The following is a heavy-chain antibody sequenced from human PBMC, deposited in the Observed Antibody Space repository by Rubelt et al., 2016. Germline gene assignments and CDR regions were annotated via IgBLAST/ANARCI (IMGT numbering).Heavy chain of an antibody. Sequence: EVQLVESGGGLVQPGGSLRLSCAASGFTVSSNYMSWVRQAPGKGLEWVSVIYSGGSTYYADSVKGRFTSSRDNAKNTLYLQMNSLGAEDTAVYYCARNWGFDYWGQGTLVTVSS. J-gene: IGHJ4*02. CDR3: ARNWGFDY. CDR2: IYSGGST. CDR1: GFTVSSNY. D-gene: IGHD7-27*01. V-gene: IGHV3-66*01.